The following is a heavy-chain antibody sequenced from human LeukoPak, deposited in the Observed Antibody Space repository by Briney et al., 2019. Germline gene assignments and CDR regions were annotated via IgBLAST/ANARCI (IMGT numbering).Heavy chain of an antibody. Sequence: SETLSLTCTVSGGSISSYYWSWIRQPPGKGLEWIGYIFYSGGTNYNPSLKSRVTMSVDTSKTQFSLKLSSVTAADTAVYYCARGVGLHVYYFDYWGQGSLVTVSS. J-gene: IGHJ4*02. CDR3: ARGVGLHVYYFDY. V-gene: IGHV4-59*01. CDR2: IFYSGGT. CDR1: GGSISSYY. D-gene: IGHD3-16*01.